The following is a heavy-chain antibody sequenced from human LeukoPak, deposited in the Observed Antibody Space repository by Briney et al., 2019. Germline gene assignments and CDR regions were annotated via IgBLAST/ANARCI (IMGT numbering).Heavy chain of an antibody. CDR3: ARVSGWPNTFDY. CDR2: ISSSSSSI. D-gene: IGHD6-19*01. V-gene: IGHV3-48*02. J-gene: IGHJ4*02. CDR1: GFTFSSYS. Sequence: GGSLRLSCAASGFTFSSYSMNWVRQAPGKGLELVSYISSSSSSIYYADSVKGRFTISRDNARNSLYLQMNSLRDEDTAVYYCARVSGWPNTFDYWGQGTLVTVSS.